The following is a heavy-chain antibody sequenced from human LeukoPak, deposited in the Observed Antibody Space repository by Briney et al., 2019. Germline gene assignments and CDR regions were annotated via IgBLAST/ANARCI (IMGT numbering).Heavy chain of an antibody. Sequence: PGRSLRLSCAASGFTFDDYAMHWARQAPGKGLEWVSGISWNSGSIGYADSVKGRFTISRDNAKNSLCLQMNSPRAEDTALYYCAKDMGYCSSTSCNDAFDIWGQGTMVTVSS. V-gene: IGHV3-9*01. CDR2: ISWNSGSI. J-gene: IGHJ3*02. CDR1: GFTFDDYA. D-gene: IGHD2-2*01. CDR3: AKDMGYCSSTSCNDAFDI.